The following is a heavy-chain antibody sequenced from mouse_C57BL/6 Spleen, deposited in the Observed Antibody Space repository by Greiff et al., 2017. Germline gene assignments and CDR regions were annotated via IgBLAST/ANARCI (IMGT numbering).Heavy chain of an antibody. Sequence: VQLQESGPELVKPGASVKISCKASGYAFSSSWMNWVKQRPGKGLEWIGRIYPGDGDTNYNGKFKGKATLTADKSSSTAYIQLSSLTSEDAAVYFGARGITTSDYWEQGTTPTVSS. J-gene: IGHJ2*01. D-gene: IGHD1-2*01. CDR1: GYAFSSSW. CDR3: ARGITTSDY. CDR2: IYPGDGDT. V-gene: IGHV1-82*01.